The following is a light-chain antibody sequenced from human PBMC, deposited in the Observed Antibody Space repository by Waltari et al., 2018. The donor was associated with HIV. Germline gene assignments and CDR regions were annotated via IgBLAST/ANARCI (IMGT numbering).Light chain of an antibody. CDR3: QSYDSSLTTWV. V-gene: IGLV1-40*01. J-gene: IGLJ3*02. CDR1: TSNLGAGYN. CDR2: LNT. Sequence: QSVLTQPPSVSGAPGQRVTISCTGSTSNLGAGYNVHWYPQFPGTAPKLLIYLNTNRPSGVPDRFSGSKSGTSASLAIAGLQAEDEADYYCQSYDSSLTTWVFGGGTKLTVL.